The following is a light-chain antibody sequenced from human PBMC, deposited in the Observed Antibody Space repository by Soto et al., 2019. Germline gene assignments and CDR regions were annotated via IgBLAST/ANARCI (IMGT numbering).Light chain of an antibody. J-gene: IGKJ1*01. CDR1: QSVSNNY. Sequence: EIVLTQSPGTLSLSPWEIATLSCRASQSVSNNYLAWYQQKPGQAPRLLIYGASNRATGIPDRFSGSGSGTEFTLTISSLQPDDFATYYCQQYNSYSPSWTFGQGTKVDIK. CDR3: QQYNSYSPSWT. CDR2: GAS. V-gene: IGKV3-20*01.